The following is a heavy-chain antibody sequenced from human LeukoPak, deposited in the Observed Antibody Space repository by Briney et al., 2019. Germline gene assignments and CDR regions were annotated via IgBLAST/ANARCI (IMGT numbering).Heavy chain of an antibody. V-gene: IGHV3-23*01. CDR1: GFTFSSYA. Sequence: PGGSLRLPCAASGFTFSSYAMSWVRQAPGKGLEWVSGISGSGINTYYADSVKGRFTISRDNSKNTLHAQMNSLRAEDTAVYYCAKVYGDYFYYYYGMDVWGQGTTVTVSS. J-gene: IGHJ6*02. CDR2: ISGSGINT. D-gene: IGHD4-17*01. CDR3: AKVYGDYFYYYYGMDV.